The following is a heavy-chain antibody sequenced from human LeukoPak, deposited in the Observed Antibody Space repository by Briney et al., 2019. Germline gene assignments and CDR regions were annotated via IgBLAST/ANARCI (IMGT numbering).Heavy chain of an antibody. V-gene: IGHV1-2*04. CDR1: GYTFTGYY. Sequence: GASVKVSCKASGYTFTGYYMHWVRQAPGQGLEWMGWINPNSGGTNYAQKFQGWVTMTRDTSISTAYMELSRLRSDDTAVYYCARDYYYDSSGYYPYGMDVWGQGTTVTASS. J-gene: IGHJ6*02. CDR2: INPNSGGT. CDR3: ARDYYYDSSGYYPYGMDV. D-gene: IGHD3-22*01.